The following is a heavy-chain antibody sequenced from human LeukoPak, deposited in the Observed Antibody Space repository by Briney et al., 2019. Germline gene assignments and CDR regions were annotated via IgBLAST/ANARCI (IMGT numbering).Heavy chain of an antibody. V-gene: IGHV4-59*01. J-gene: IGHJ4*02. CDR1: GGSFSGYY. CDR2: IYYSGST. CDR3: ARGSSSWYASPVF. D-gene: IGHD6-13*01. Sequence: SETLSLTCAVYGGSFSGYYWSWIRQPPGKGLEWIGYIYYSGSTNYNPSLKSRVTISVDTSKNQFSLKLGSVTAADTAVYYCARGSSSWYASPVFWGQGTLVTVSS.